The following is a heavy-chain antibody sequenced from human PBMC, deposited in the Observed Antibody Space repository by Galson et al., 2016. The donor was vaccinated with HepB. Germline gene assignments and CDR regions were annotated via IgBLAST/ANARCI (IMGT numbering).Heavy chain of an antibody. V-gene: IGHV4-31*03. CDR2: TQKSGST. CDR3: ARVERFCSSNSCWGGMDV. J-gene: IGHJ6*02. CDR1: GGSISSGSYS. D-gene: IGHD2-2*01. Sequence: TLSLTCTVSGGSISSGSYSWNWIRQRPGKGLEWIGYTQKSGSTYYNPSLKTRVAISVDTSKNQFSLGLSSVTAADPAVYYCARVERFCSSNSCWGGMDVWGQGTTVTVSS.